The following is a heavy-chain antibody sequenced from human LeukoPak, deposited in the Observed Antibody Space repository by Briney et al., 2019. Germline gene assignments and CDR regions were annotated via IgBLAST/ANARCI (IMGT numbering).Heavy chain of an antibody. CDR2: IYSSGST. J-gene: IGHJ4*02. Sequence: EWIAYIYSSGSTPYSPSGKRRVTITINKCKTQFSLRLTSVTAADTAVYYCASSTTLQQVDFWGQGTQVTVSS. D-gene: IGHD5/OR15-5a*01. V-gene: IGHV4-59*01. CDR3: ASSTTLQQVDF.